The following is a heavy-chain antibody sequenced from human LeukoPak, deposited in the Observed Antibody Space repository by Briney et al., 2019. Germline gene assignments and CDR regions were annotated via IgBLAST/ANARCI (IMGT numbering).Heavy chain of an antibody. CDR1: GYTLTELS. CDR3: ATVLGYCSSTSCYAD. D-gene: IGHD2-2*01. J-gene: IGHJ4*02. V-gene: IGHV1-24*01. CDR2: FDPEDGET. Sequence: ASVKVSCKVSGYTLTELSMHWVRQAPGKGLEWMGGFDPEDGETIYAQKFQGRVTMTEDTSTDTAYMELSSLRSEDTAVYYCATVLGYCSSTSCYADWGQGTLVTVSS.